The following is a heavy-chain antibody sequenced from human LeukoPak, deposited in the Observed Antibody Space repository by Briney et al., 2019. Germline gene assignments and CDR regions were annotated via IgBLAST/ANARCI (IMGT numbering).Heavy chain of an antibody. CDR2: ISFDGSNK. J-gene: IGHJ4*02. CDR1: GFTFSSYA. D-gene: IGHD6-19*01. V-gene: IGHV3-30-3*01. Sequence: GRSLRLSCAASGFTFSSYAMHWVRQAPGKGLEWVAVISFDGSNKYYADSVKGRFTISRDNSKNTLYLQMNSLRAEDTAVYYCAREQTVAGKVDYWGQGTLVTVSS. CDR3: AREQTVAGKVDY.